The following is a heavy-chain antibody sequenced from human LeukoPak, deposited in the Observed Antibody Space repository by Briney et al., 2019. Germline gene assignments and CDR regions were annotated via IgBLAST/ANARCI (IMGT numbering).Heavy chain of an antibody. CDR2: INPIGGST. D-gene: IGHD4-23*01. Sequence: GASVKVSCKASGYTFTSHYIHWVRQAPGQGLEWMGIINPIGGSTSYAQMFQGRVTMTRDTSTSTVYMELSSLRSEDTAVYSCARDRGGNTYWFDPWGQGTLVTVSS. CDR1: GYTFTSHY. J-gene: IGHJ5*02. V-gene: IGHV1-46*01. CDR3: ARDRGGNTYWFDP.